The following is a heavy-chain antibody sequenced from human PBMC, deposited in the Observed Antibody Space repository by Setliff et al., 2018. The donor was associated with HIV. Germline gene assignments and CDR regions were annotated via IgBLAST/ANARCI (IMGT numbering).Heavy chain of an antibody. V-gene: IGHV3-9*01. Sequence: PGGSLRLSCRVSGLTFKDYAMHWVRQGPGKGLEWVASTGWSGSTAGYADSVKGRFTISRDNAKNSLHLQMNSLRAEDAAFYYCAREAYDVLTPHAHIDYWGQGVLVTVSS. D-gene: IGHD3-9*01. CDR2: TGWSGSTA. J-gene: IGHJ4*02. CDR1: GLTFKDYA. CDR3: AREAYDVLTPHAHIDY.